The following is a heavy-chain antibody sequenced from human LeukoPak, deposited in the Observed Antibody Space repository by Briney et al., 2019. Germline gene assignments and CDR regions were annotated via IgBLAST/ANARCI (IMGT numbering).Heavy chain of an antibody. J-gene: IGHJ4*02. Sequence: PGGSLRLSCAASGFTFSSCGMHWVRQAPGKGLEWVAVISYDGSNKYYADSVKGRFAISRDNSKNTLYLQMNSLRAEDTAVYYCAKVHDSSGQYEGVGYFDYWGQGTLVTVSS. CDR2: ISYDGSNK. CDR3: AKVHDSSGQYEGVGYFDY. CDR1: GFTFSSCG. D-gene: IGHD3-22*01. V-gene: IGHV3-30*18.